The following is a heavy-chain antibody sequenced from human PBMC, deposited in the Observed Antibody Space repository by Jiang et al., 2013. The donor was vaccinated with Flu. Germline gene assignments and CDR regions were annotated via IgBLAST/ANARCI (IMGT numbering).Heavy chain of an antibody. D-gene: IGHD3-22*01. CDR2: IYYSGST. CDR1: GGSISSYY. J-gene: IGHJ4*02. Sequence: GLVKPSETLSLTCTVSGGSISSYYWSWIRQPPGKGLEWIGYIYYSGSTNYNPSLKSRVTISVDTSKNQFSLKLSSVTAADTAVYYCASSWDDSSGYYYGTFDYWGQGTLVTVSS. CDR3: ASSWDDSSGYYYGTFDY. V-gene: IGHV4-59*01.